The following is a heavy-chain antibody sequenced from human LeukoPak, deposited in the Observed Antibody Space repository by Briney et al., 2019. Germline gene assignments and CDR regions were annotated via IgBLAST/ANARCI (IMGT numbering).Heavy chain of an antibody. V-gene: IGHV1-2*02. J-gene: IGHJ4*02. CDR1: GYTFTGYY. CDR3: ARGLDIVVVPAAIPFDY. CDR2: INPNSGGT. D-gene: IGHD2-2*02. Sequence: ASVKVSCKASGYTFTGYYMHWVRQAPGQGLEWMGWINPNSGGTNYAQEFQGRVTMTRDTSISTAYMELSRLRSDDTAVYYCARGLDIVVVPAAIPFDYWGQGTLVTVSS.